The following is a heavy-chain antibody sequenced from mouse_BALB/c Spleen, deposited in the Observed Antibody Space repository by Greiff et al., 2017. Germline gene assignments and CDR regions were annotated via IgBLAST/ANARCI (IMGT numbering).Heavy chain of an antibody. CDR3: ARRYQYDFDY. Sequence: VQLKQSGAELVKPGASVKLSCTASGFNIKDTYMHWVKQRPEQGLEWIGRIDPANGNTKYDPKFQGKATITADTSSNTAYLQLSSLTSEDTAVYYCARRYQYDFDYWGQGTTLTVSS. D-gene: IGHD1-1*01. CDR1: GFNIKDTY. V-gene: IGHV14-3*02. CDR2: IDPANGNT. J-gene: IGHJ2*01.